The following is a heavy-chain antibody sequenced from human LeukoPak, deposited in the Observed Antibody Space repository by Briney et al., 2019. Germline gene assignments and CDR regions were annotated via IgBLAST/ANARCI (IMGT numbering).Heavy chain of an antibody. CDR3: AKDVVEQWLVPDY. J-gene: IGHJ4*02. V-gene: IGHV3-30*18. CDR1: GFTFSSYG. D-gene: IGHD6-19*01. Sequence: GRSLRLSCAASGFTFSSYGMHWVRQAPGKGLEWVAVISYDGSNKYYADSVKGRFTISRDNSKNTLYLQMNSLRAEDTAVYYCAKDVVEQWLVPDYWGQGTLVTVSS. CDR2: ISYDGSNK.